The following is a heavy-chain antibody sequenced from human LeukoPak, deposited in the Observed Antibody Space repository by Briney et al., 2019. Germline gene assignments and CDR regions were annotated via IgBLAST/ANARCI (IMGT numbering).Heavy chain of an antibody. CDR2: INPSGGST. J-gene: IGHJ6*02. V-gene: IGHV1-46*01. CDR3: ARGQDYYYGMDV. Sequence: ASVNVSCKASGYTFITYYMHWVRQAPGQGLEWMGIINPSGGSTSYAQNFQGRVTMTRDTSTSTVYMELSSLRSEDTAVYYCARGQDYYYGMDVWGQGTTVTVSS. CDR1: GYTFITYY.